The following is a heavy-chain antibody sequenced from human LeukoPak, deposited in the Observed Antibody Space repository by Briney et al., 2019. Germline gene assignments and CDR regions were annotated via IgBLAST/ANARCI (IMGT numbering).Heavy chain of an antibody. J-gene: IGHJ4*02. Sequence: SETLSLTCAVYGGSFSGYYWSWIRQPPGKGLEWIGGINHSGSTNYNPSLKSRVTISVDTSKNQFSLKLSSVTAADTAVYYCARVQLAPYYFDYWGQGTLVTVSS. V-gene: IGHV4-34*01. CDR3: ARVQLAPYYFDY. CDR2: INHSGST. CDR1: GGSFSGYY. D-gene: IGHD2-2*01.